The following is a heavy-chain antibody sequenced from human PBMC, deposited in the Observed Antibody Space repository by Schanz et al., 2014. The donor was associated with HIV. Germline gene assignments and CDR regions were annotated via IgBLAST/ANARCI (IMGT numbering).Heavy chain of an antibody. CDR1: GFTFSSYA. V-gene: IGHV3-9*01. J-gene: IGHJ4*02. Sequence: EVQLLESGGRLVQPGGSLRLSCAGSGFTFSSYAKSWVRQAPGKGLEWVSCISWNSGSIGYADSVKGRFTISRDNAKNSLYLQMNSLRAEDTALYYCACECDYGGNSCFDYWGQGTLVTVSS. D-gene: IGHD4-17*01. CDR2: ISWNSGSI. CDR3: ACECDYGGNSCFDY.